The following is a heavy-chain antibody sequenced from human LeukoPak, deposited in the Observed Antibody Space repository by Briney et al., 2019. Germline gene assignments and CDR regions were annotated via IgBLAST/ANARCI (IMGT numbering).Heavy chain of an antibody. D-gene: IGHD1-1*01. Sequence: PSETLSLTCTVSGYSITTGHYWGWIRQPPGQGLEWIASIFLGETTCYKPSLKNRLSISVDTSKNQLSLVLSSVTAADTAVYYCASNWSDFDYWGRGTLVTVSS. V-gene: IGHV4-38-2*02. CDR3: ASNWSDFDY. CDR2: IFLGETT. CDR1: GYSITTGHY. J-gene: IGHJ4*02.